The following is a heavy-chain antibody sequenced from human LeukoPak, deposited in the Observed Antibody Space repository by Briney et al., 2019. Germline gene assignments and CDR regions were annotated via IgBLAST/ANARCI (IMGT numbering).Heavy chain of an antibody. J-gene: IGHJ6*02. CDR1: GYTFTSYG. Sequence: GASVKVSCKASGYTFTSYGIHWVRQAPGQRLEWMGWINTGNGNTEYSQKFQGRVTITRDTSASTAYMELSRLRSEDTAVYYCARLRLGIGHFHGKDVWGQGTTVSVSS. D-gene: IGHD7-27*01. V-gene: IGHV1-3*04. CDR2: INTGNGNT. CDR3: ARLRLGIGHFHGKDV.